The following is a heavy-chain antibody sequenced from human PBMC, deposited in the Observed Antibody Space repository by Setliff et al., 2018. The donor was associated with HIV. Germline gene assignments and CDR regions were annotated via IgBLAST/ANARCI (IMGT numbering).Heavy chain of an antibody. CDR2: IIPILGIA. Sequence: GASVKVSCKASGGTFSSYGITWVRQAPGQGLEWMGGIIPILGIANYAQKFQGRVTITAVESTSTAYMELSSLRSEDTAVYYCARDYSPTFYYYDSSGTFDYWGQGTLVTVSS. J-gene: IGHJ4*02. CDR3: ARDYSPTFYYYDSSGTFDY. V-gene: IGHV1-69*10. CDR1: GGTFSSYG. D-gene: IGHD3-22*01.